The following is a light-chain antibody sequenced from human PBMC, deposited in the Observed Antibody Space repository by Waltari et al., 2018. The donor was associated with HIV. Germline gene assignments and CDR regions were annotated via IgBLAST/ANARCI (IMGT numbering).Light chain of an antibody. Sequence: QSALTQPPSASGSPGQSVTISCTGTSSDVGGYNYVSWYQQHPGKAPKLIIYEVNNRPSGVRGRFSVSKSGNTASLPVSGLQAEDEADYFCSSYGGRNYFYAFGTGTKVTVL. J-gene: IGLJ1*01. CDR1: SSDVGGYNY. V-gene: IGLV2-8*01. CDR2: EVN. CDR3: SSYGGRNYFYA.